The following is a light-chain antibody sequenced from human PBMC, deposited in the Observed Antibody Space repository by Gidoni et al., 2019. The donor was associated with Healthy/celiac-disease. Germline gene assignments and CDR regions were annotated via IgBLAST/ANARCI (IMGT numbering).Light chain of an antibody. CDR2: AAS. Sequence: DIQMTQSPSSLSASVGDRVTLTWRASQSISRYLNWYQQKPGKAPKLLIYAASSLQSGVPSRFSGSGSGTDFTLTISSLQPEYFATYYCQQSYSTWTFGQGTKVEIK. V-gene: IGKV1-39*01. J-gene: IGKJ1*01. CDR1: QSISRY. CDR3: QQSYSTWT.